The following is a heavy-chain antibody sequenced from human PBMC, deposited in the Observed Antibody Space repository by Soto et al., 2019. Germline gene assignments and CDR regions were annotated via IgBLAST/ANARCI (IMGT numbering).Heavy chain of an antibody. CDR3: AKGKYSGSWYFDY. V-gene: IGHV3-23*01. D-gene: IGHD6-13*01. CDR2: ISGSGSNT. Sequence: SLSLTWAASRFTFSACGLRWVRHAPGKGLEWVSLISGSGSNTYYADSVKGRFTISRDNSKNTLYLQMNSLRAEDTAVYYCAKGKYSGSWYFDYWGQGTPVTVSS. CDR1: RFTFSACG. J-gene: IGHJ4*02.